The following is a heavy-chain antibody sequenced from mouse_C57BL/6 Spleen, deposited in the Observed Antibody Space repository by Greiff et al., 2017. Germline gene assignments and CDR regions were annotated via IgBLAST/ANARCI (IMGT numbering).Heavy chain of an antibody. CDR3: ARDWDGNSPFAY. D-gene: IGHD2-1*01. CDR1: GFTFSSYA. CDR2: IRDGGSYT. J-gene: IGHJ3*01. V-gene: IGHV5-4*01. Sequence: EVQRVESGGGLVKPGGSLKLSCAASGFTFSSYAMSWVRQTPEKRLEWVATIRDGGSYTYYPDTVKGRFTISRDNAKNNLYLQMSQLKSEDTAMYYCARDWDGNSPFAYWGQGTLVTVSA.